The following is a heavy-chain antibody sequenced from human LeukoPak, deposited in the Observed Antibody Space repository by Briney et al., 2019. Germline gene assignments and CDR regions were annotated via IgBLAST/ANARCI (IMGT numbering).Heavy chain of an antibody. D-gene: IGHD1-1*01. CDR2: IKQDGSEK. CDR1: GFTFSTYW. CDR3: ARDCGTTISSYGMDV. V-gene: IGHV3-7*01. J-gene: IGHJ6*02. Sequence: GGSLRLSCAASGFTFSTYWMTWVRRGPGMGLEWVANIKQDGSEKYYVDSVKGRFTISRDNAKNSLFLQMNSLRAEDTAVYYCARDCGTTISSYGMDVWGQGTTVTVSS.